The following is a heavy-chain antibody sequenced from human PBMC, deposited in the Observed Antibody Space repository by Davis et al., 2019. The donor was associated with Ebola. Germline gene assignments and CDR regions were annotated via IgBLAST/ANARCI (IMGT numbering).Heavy chain of an antibody. CDR2: IYYSGST. V-gene: IGHV4-59*01. Sequence: SETLSLTCTVSGGSISNSYWSWIRQPPGKGLEWIGYIYYSGSTNYNPSLKSRVTISVDTSKNQFSLMLSFVTAADTAVYYCARGGWELGAYYYYYGMDVWGQGTTVTVSS. D-gene: IGHD1-26*01. J-gene: IGHJ6*02. CDR3: ARGGWELGAYYYYYGMDV. CDR1: GGSISNSY.